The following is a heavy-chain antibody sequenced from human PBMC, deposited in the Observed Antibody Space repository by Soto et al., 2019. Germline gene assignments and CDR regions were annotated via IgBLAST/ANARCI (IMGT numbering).Heavy chain of an antibody. CDR1: GFSLSTTRVG. Sequence: SGPTLVNPTQTLTLTCSFSGFSLSTTRVGVGWIRQPPGEALEWLALIYWDDDKRYSPSLKTRLTITKDSPKNRVVLTMSDMDPVVTATYFCALLVVAGITYYFESWGEGTLVTVSS. V-gene: IGHV2-5*02. CDR3: ALLVVAGITYYFES. D-gene: IGHD2-15*01. CDR2: IYWDDDK. J-gene: IGHJ4*02.